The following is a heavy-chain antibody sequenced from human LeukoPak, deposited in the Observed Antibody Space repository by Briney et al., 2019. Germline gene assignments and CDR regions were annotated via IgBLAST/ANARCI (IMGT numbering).Heavy chain of an antibody. J-gene: IGHJ4*01. CDR3: ARSELYYGSESYYHLDY. CDR1: GFTFDFYA. CDR2: MSYDGRYR. D-gene: IGHD3-10*01. V-gene: IGHV3-30*03. Sequence: PGTSLRLSCTTSGFTFDFYAMHWVRQAPGKGLEWVAVMSYDGRYRYYADSAKGRFTISGDNSKRTLYLEMSSLRPEDTALYYCARSELYYGSESYYHLDYWGHGTLVTVSS.